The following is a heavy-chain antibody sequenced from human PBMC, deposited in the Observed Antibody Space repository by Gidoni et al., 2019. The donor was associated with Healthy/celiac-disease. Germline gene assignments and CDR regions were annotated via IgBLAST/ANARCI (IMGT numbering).Heavy chain of an antibody. J-gene: IGHJ4*02. Sequence: EVQVVESGGGLVKPGGSLRLSCAASGCTFSSYSMNWVRQAPGTGLEWVSSMSRSSSYIYYADSVKCRFTMSSDNAKNSLYLQMTSLRAEDTAVYYCARAPYGAYGYYFDYWGQGTLVTVSS. CDR1: GCTFSSYS. D-gene: IGHD4-17*01. CDR2: MSRSSSYI. V-gene: IGHV3-21*01. CDR3: ARAPYGAYGYYFDY.